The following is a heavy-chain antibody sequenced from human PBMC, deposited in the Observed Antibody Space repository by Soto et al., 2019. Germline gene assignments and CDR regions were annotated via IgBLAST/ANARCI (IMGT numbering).Heavy chain of an antibody. J-gene: IGHJ4*02. CDR3: ARGRGNYYDSSGYYPFDY. CDR1: GGTFSSYA. CDR2: IIPIFGTA. D-gene: IGHD3-22*01. Sequence: ASVKVSCKASGGTFSSYAISWVRQAPGQGLEWMGGIIPIFGTANYAQKFQGRVTITADESTSTAYMELSSLRSEDTAVYYCARGRGNYYDSSGYYPFDYWGQGTLVTVSS. V-gene: IGHV1-69*13.